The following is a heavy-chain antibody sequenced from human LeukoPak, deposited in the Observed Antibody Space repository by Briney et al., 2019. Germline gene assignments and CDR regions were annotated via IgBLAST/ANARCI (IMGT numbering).Heavy chain of an antibody. CDR2: MNPNSGNT. D-gene: IGHD6-19*01. V-gene: IGHV1-8*01. J-gene: IGHJ5*02. CDR3: ARVLSGWYPESFDP. Sequence: ASVKVSCKASGYTFTSYDINWVRQATGQGLEWMGWMNPNSGNTGYAQKFQGRVTMTRNTSISTAYMELSSLRSGDTAVYYCARVLSGWYPESFDPWGQGTLATVSS. CDR1: GYTFTSYD.